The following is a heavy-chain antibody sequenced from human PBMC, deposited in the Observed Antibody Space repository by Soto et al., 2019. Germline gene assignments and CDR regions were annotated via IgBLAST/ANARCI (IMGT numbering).Heavy chain of an antibody. CDR3: ANADAESYGYSYGYSKVPFY. V-gene: IGHV3-23*01. CDR1: GFTFSSYG. Sequence: GGSLRLSCAASGFTFSSYGMSWVRQAPGKGLEWVSAISGSGGRTYYADSVKGRFTISRDNSKSTLYLQMNSLRAEDTTVYYCANADAESYGYSYGYSKVPFYWGQGTLVTVSS. D-gene: IGHD5-18*01. J-gene: IGHJ4*02. CDR2: ISGSGGRT.